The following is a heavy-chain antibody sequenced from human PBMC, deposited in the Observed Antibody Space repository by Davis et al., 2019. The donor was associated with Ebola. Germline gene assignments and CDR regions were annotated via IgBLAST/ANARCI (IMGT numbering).Heavy chain of an antibody. CDR2: ISSRSSYI. D-gene: IGHD2/OR15-2a*01. CDR3: ARAGGSTTLTAPSMDV. Sequence: GESLKISCAASGFTVSTNYMRWVRQAPGKGLEWVSSISSRSSYIYYADSVKGRFTMSRDNAKNSLYLQMNSLRAEDTAVYYCARAGGSTTLTAPSMDVWCQGTTVTVSS. V-gene: IGHV3-21*04. J-gene: IGHJ6*02. CDR1: GFTVSTNY.